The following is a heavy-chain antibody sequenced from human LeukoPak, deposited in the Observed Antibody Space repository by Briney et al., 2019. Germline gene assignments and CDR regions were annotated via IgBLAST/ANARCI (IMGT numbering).Heavy chain of an antibody. CDR3: AKAYGYGDYAADAFDI. V-gene: IGHV3-74*01. Sequence: GGSLRLSCAASGFTFSTNWMHWVRQAPGKGLVWVSRIKGDGSITNYADSVKGRFTISRDNAKNTLFLQMNSLRAEDTAVYYCAKAYGYGDYAADAFDIWGQGTMVTVSS. J-gene: IGHJ3*02. D-gene: IGHD4-17*01. CDR2: IKGDGSIT. CDR1: GFTFSTNW.